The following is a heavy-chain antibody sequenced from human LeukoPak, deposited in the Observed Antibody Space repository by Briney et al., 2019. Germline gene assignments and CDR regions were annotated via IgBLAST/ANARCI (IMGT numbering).Heavy chain of an antibody. CDR3: ARDGVVGATRGDY. J-gene: IGHJ4*02. D-gene: IGHD1-26*01. CDR2: INPNSGGT. CDR1: RYTFTGYY. V-gene: IGHV1-2*02. Sequence: ASVKVSCKASRYTFTGYYMHWVRQAPGQGLEWMGWINPNSGGTNYAQKFQGRATMTRDTSISTAYMELSRLRSDDTAVYYCARDGVVGATRGDYWGQGTLVTVSS.